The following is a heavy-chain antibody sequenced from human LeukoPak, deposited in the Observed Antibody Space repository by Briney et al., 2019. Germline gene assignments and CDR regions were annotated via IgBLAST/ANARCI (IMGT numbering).Heavy chain of an antibody. V-gene: IGHV3-33*08. J-gene: IGHJ5*02. Sequence: PGGSLRLSCAASGFTFSNYGMHWVRQAPGKGLEWVAVIWYDGSYKSYGDSVKGRFTISRDNSKNTLFLQMNSLRADDTAVYYCARGTLIAAPKTGTVTRIGWFDTWGQGTLVTVSS. CDR3: ARGTLIAAPKTGTVTRIGWFDT. CDR1: GFTFSNYG. CDR2: IWYDGSYK. D-gene: IGHD6-13*01.